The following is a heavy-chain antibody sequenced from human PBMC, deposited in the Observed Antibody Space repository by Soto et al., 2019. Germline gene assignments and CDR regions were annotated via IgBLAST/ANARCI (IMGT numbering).Heavy chain of an antibody. D-gene: IGHD5-12*01. CDR3: AIRSGYQEAAYLDY. J-gene: IGHJ4*02. CDR2: LSGSGGST. V-gene: IGHV3-23*01. Sequence: GGSLRLSCAASGFTFSSYAMSWVRQAPGKGLEWVSALSGSGGSTYYADSVKGRFTISRDNSKNTLYLQMNSLRAEDTAVYYCAIRSGYQEAAYLDYWGKGTLVPVSS. CDR1: GFTFSSYA.